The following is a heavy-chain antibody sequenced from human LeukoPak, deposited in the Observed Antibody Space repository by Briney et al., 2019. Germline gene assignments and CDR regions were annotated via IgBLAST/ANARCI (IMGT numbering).Heavy chain of an antibody. CDR2: IYYSGST. J-gene: IGHJ2*01. Sequence: SETLSLTCTVSGGSISSSSYYWGWIRQPPGKGLEWIGSIYYSGSTYYNPSLKSRVTISVDTSKNQFSLKLSSVTAADTAVYYCARGSAIAVAGTRYFDLWGRGTLVTVSS. CDR3: ARGSAIAVAGTRYFDL. V-gene: IGHV4-39*07. CDR1: GGSISSSSYY. D-gene: IGHD6-19*01.